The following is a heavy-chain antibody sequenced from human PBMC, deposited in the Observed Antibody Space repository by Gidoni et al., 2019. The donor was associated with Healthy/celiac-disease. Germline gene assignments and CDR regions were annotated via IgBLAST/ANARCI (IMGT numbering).Heavy chain of an antibody. CDR1: GGTFSSYT. J-gene: IGHJ6*02. CDR2: IIPILGIA. Sequence: QVQLVQSGAEVKKPGSSVKVSCKASGGTFSSYTISWVRQAPGQGLEWMGRIIPILGIANYAQKFQGRVTITADKSTSTAYMELSSLRSEDTAVYYCARAVGSSWPSDVWGQGTTVTVSS. D-gene: IGHD6-13*01. CDR3: ARAVGSSWPSDV. V-gene: IGHV1-69*02.